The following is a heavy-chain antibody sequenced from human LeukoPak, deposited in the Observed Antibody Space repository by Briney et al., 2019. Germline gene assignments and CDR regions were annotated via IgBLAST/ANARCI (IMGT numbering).Heavy chain of an antibody. CDR3: ARDGGGDRKLDY. CDR1: GFTFSSYS. V-gene: IGHV3-21*01. D-gene: IGHD2-21*02. J-gene: IGHJ4*02. CDR2: ISSSSSYI. Sequence: GGSLRLSCAASGFTFSSYSMNWVRQAPGQGLEWVSSISSSSSYIYYADSVKGRFTISRDKAKNSLYLQMNSLRAEDTAVYYCARDGGGDRKLDYWGQGTLVTVSS.